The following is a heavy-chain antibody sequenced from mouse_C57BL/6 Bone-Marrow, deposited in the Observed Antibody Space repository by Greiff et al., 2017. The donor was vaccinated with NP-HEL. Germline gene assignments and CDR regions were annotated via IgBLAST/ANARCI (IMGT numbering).Heavy chain of an antibody. CDR1: GYSITSGYY. CDR3: ARDPLDSSGFDY. V-gene: IGHV3-6*01. Sequence: EVQLQQSGPGLVKPSQSLSLTCSVTGYSITSGYYWNWIRQFPGNNLEWMGYISYDGSNNYNPSLKNRISITRDTSKNQFFLKLNSVTTEDTATYYCARDPLDSSGFDYWGQGTTLTVSS. D-gene: IGHD3-2*02. CDR2: ISYDGSN. J-gene: IGHJ2*01.